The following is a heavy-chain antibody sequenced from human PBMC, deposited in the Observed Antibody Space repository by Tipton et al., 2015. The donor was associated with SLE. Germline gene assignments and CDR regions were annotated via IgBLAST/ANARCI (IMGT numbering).Heavy chain of an antibody. V-gene: IGHV4-39*01. CDR3: AGGKLYDTRALMNPALTPVRADTPSSCTMPRSGAAGKGAAYYWAAYPCGTDRGPDY. CDR2: IYYSGST. CDR1: GGSISSSSYY. J-gene: IGHJ4*02. D-gene: IGHD2-8*01. Sequence: LRLSCTVSGGSISSSSYYWGWIRQPPGKGLEWIGSIYYSGSTYYNPSLKSRATIYVDTSKNQFLLKLSPVTAADTAVYYCAGGKLYDTRALMNPALTPVRADTPSSCTMPRSGAAGKGAAYYWAAYPCGTDRGPDYWGLATRVSDPS.